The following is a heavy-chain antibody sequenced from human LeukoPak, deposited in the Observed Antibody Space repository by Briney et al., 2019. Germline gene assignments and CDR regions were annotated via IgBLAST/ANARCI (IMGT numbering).Heavy chain of an antibody. J-gene: IGHJ5*02. CDR2: IYPGDSDT. Sequence: GESLKISCKGSGYSFTSYWIGWVRQMPGKGLEWMGIIYPGDSDTRYSPSFQGQVTISADKSISTAYLQWSSLKASDTAMYYCARRLATVVTPGDWFDPWGQGTLVTVSS. D-gene: IGHD4-23*01. CDR1: GYSFTSYW. V-gene: IGHV5-51*01. CDR3: ARRLATVVTPGDWFDP.